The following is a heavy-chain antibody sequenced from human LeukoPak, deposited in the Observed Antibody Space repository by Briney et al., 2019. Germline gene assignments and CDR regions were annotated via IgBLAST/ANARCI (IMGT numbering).Heavy chain of an antibody. Sequence: PSETLSLTCAVSGGSISSSNWWSWVRQPPGKGLEWIGEIYHSGSTNYNPSLKSRVTISVDKSKNQFSLKLSSVTAADTAVYYCASAGGTGYYFDYWGQGTLVTASS. CDR3: ASAGGTGYYFDY. V-gene: IGHV4-4*02. CDR1: GGSISSSNW. J-gene: IGHJ4*02. D-gene: IGHD3/OR15-3a*01. CDR2: IYHSGST.